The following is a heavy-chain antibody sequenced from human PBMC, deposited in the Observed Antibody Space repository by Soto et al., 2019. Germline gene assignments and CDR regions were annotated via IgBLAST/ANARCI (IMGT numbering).Heavy chain of an antibody. V-gene: IGHV3-53*01. CDR3: ARSTERVLRFLESPPYGMDV. CDR1: GFTVSSNY. D-gene: IGHD3-3*01. CDR2: IYSGGST. J-gene: IGHJ6*02. Sequence: PGGSLRLSCAASGFTVSSNYMSWVRQAPGKGLEWVSVIYSGGSTYYADSVKGRFTISRDNSKNTLYLQMNSLRAEDTAVYYCARSTERVLRFLESPPYGMDVWGQGTTVTVSS.